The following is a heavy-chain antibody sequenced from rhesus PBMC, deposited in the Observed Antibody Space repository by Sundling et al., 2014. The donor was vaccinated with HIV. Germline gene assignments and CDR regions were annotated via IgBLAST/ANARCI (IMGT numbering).Heavy chain of an antibody. CDR1: GASIGSNY. CDR2: LYGRGGST. J-gene: IGHJ4*01. D-gene: IGHD3-28*01. CDR3: ARERGEAGWLY. Sequence: QVQLQESGPGLVKPSETLTLTCTISGASIGSNYWSWIRQAPGRGPEWIGRLYGRGGSTDYHPSLKNRVTISKDTSKNQFSLKLSSVTAADTAVYYCARERGEAGWLYWGQGVLVTVSS. V-gene: IGHV4S2*01.